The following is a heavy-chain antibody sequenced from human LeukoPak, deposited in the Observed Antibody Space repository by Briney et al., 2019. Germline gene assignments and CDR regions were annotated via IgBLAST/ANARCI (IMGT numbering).Heavy chain of an antibody. J-gene: IGHJ4*02. Sequence: PSETLSLTCTVSGGSISSGGYYWTWIRQPPGKGLEWIGYVYYSGSTSYNPSLKSRLTISVDTSMNQFSLKLSSVTAADTALYYCASGADYSNYYFNYWGQGSLVTVSS. CDR1: GGSISSGGYY. CDR2: VYYSGST. CDR3: ASGADYSNYYFNY. V-gene: IGHV4-61*08. D-gene: IGHD4-11*01.